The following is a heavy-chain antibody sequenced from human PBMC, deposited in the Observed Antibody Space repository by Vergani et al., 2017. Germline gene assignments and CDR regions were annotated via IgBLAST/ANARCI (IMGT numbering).Heavy chain of an antibody. CDR1: GGSISSGGYY. D-gene: IGHD2-15*01. V-gene: IGHV4-31*03. Sequence: QVQLQESGPGLVKPSQTLSLTCTVSGGSISSGGYYWSWIRQHPGKGLEWIGYIYYSGSTYYNPSLKSRVTISVDTSKNQFSLKLSSVTAADTAVYYCARAPRVVVVVAAGEYYYYYMDVWGKGTTVTVSS. CDR2: IYYSGST. CDR3: ARAPRVVVVVAAGEYYYYYMDV. J-gene: IGHJ6*03.